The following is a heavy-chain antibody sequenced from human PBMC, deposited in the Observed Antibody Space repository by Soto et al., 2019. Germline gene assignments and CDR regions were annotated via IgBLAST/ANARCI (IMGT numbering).Heavy chain of an antibody. Sequence: WWSWVRQMPGKGLEWMGIIYPGDSDTRYSPSFQGQVTISADKSISTAYLQWSSLKASDTAMYYCARLPDDFYGMDVWGQGTTVTVSS. V-gene: IGHV5-51*01. J-gene: IGHJ6*02. CDR1: W. CDR2: IYPGDSDT. CDR3: ARLPDDFYGMDV.